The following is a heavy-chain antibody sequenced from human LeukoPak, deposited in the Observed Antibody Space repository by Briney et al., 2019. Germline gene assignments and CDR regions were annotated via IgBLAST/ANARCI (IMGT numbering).Heavy chain of an antibody. CDR3: AKDYPAPHCTNGVCYHFDY. CDR1: GFTFSSYA. CDR2: ISGSGGST. V-gene: IGHV3-23*01. J-gene: IGHJ4*02. D-gene: IGHD2-8*01. Sequence: HPGGSLRLSCAASGFTFSSYAMSWVRQAPGKGLEWVSAISGSGGSTYYADSVKGRFTISRDNSKNTLYLQMNSLRAEDTAVYYCAKDYPAPHCTNGVCYHFDYWGQGTLVTVSS.